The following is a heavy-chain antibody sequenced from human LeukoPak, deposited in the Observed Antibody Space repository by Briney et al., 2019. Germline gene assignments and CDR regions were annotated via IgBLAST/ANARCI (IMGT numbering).Heavy chain of an antibody. Sequence: NTSQTLSLTCTVSGGSISNGGHYWSWIRQHPEKGLEWIAYIYYTGKINYNPSLKSRIAMSVDTSKYQFSLKLSSVTAADTAVYYCARDRYDSYPMDVWGQGTTVTVSS. D-gene: IGHD3-3*01. CDR2: IYYTGKI. J-gene: IGHJ6*02. CDR3: ARDRYDSYPMDV. CDR1: GGSISNGGHY. V-gene: IGHV4-31*03.